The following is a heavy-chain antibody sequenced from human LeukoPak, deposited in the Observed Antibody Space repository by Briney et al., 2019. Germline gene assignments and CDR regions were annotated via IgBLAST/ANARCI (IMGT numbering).Heavy chain of an antibody. CDR2: INNDGSST. V-gene: IGHV3-74*01. J-gene: IGHJ4*02. CDR1: GFIFSNYW. CDR3: ARGGINQFDY. D-gene: IGHD1-1*01. Sequence: PGGSVRLSYAASGFIFSNYWMHWVRHAPGKWLVWISRINNDGSSTTYSDSVKGRFTIYRDNAKNTVYLQMTSLRAEDTAVYYCARGGINQFDYWGQGTPVTVSS.